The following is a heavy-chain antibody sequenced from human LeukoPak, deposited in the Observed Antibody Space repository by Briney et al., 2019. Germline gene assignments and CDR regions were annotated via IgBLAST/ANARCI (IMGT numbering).Heavy chain of an antibody. CDR1: GYTFTGHD. CDR3: TLFNH. Sequence: ASVKVSCKASGYTFTGHDIHWVRQAPGQGLEWMGWINPYSGATYYMENFQGRVTMTRDTSTSTAYLELNRLKSDDTAVYYCTLFNHWGQGTLVTVSS. V-gene: IGHV1-2*02. J-gene: IGHJ5*02. CDR2: INPYSGAT.